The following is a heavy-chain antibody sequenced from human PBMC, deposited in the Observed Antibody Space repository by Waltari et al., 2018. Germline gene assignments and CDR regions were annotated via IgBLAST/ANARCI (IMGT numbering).Heavy chain of an antibody. D-gene: IGHD3-10*01. V-gene: IGHV3-33*01. CDR1: GFTFSSSG. CDR3: ARTHTESSYYYGSGSLEY. Sequence: QVQLVESGGGVVQPGRSLRLSCAASGFTFSSSGMHWVRQAPAKGLEWVAVIWYDGSNKCYADSVKGRFTISRDKSKNTLYLQMNSLRAEDTAVYYCARTHTESSYYYGSGSLEYWGQGTLVTVSS. J-gene: IGHJ4*02. CDR2: IWYDGSNK.